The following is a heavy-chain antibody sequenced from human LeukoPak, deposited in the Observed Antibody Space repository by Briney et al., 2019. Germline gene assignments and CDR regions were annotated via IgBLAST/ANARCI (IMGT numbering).Heavy chain of an antibody. CDR3: ARTSTYYDFWSGYRDFDY. Sequence: SETLSLTCTVSGGSISRGDYYWSWIRQPPGKGLEWIGYIYYSGSAYYNPPLKSRVTISVDTSKNQFSLKLSSVTAADTAVYYCARTSTYYDFWSGYRDFDYWGQGTLVTVSS. CDR1: GGSISRGDYY. D-gene: IGHD3-3*01. J-gene: IGHJ4*02. V-gene: IGHV4-30-4*08. CDR2: IYYSGSA.